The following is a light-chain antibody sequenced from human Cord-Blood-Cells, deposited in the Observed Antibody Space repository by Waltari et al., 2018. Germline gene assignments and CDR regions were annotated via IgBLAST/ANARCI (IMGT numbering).Light chain of an antibody. CDR3: QQYDNLT. V-gene: IGKV1-33*01. Sequence: DIQMTQSPSSLSASVGDRVNITCQASQDISNYLNWYQQKPGKAPKLLIYDASNLETGVPSRFSGRGSGTDFTFTISSLQPEDSATYYCQQYDNLTFGGGTKVEIK. CDR1: QDISNY. CDR2: DAS. J-gene: IGKJ4*01.